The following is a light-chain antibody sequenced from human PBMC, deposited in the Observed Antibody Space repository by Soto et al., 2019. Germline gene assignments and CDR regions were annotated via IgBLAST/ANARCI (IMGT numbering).Light chain of an antibody. CDR2: DAS. V-gene: IGKV3-11*01. Sequence: EIVLTQSPATLSLSPGERATLSCRASQSVSSHLAWYQQKPGQAPRLLIYDASNRATGIPARFSGSGSGTDFTLATSSLEPEDFAVYYCQQRSNWVTFGQGTRLEIK. J-gene: IGKJ5*01. CDR3: QQRSNWVT. CDR1: QSVSSH.